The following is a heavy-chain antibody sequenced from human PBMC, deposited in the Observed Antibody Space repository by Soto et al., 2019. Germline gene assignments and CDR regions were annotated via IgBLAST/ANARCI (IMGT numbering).Heavy chain of an antibody. CDR1: GFTFSSYA. CDR2: MSGSGGST. J-gene: IGHJ6*02. V-gene: IGHV3-23*01. D-gene: IGHD1-7*01. CDR3: AKDLGSTGTNGDYYYGMDV. Sequence: QPGGSLRLSCAASGFTFSSYAMSWVRQAPGKGMEWVSAMSGSGGSTYYAASVRGRFTISRDNSKNTLYLQVNSLRAEDTAVYDCAKDLGSTGTNGDYYYGMDVWGQGTTVTVSS.